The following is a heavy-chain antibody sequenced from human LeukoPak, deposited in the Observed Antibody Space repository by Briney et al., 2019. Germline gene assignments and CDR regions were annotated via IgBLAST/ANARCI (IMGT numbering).Heavy chain of an antibody. J-gene: IGHJ4*02. CDR2: IYSGGST. V-gene: IGHV3-53*01. D-gene: IGHD3-16*01. CDR1: GFTFSRNY. CDR3: ARERSEGLSFDY. Sequence: PGGSLRLSCAASGFTFSRNYMSWVRQAPGKGLEWVSVIYSGGSTYYADSVKGRFTISRDTSKNTLYLQMNSLRAEDTAVYYCARERSEGLSFDYWGQGTLVTVSS.